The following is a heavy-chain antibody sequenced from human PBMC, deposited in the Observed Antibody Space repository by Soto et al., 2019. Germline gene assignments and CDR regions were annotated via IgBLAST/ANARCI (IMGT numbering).Heavy chain of an antibody. V-gene: IGHV4-59*01. CDR1: GGSISHYY. D-gene: IGHD2-8*01. J-gene: IGHJ5*02. CDR3: ARDRSTYGGGGTGEVKENWFDP. Sequence: SETLSLGCSVSGGSISHYYWSWIRQSPGRGLEWIGYAYYSGSTDYNPSLKSRVTMSVDTSKNQVSLKLNSVTTADTAVYYCARDRSTYGGGGTGEVKENWFDPWGPGTLVTVSS. CDR2: AYYSGST.